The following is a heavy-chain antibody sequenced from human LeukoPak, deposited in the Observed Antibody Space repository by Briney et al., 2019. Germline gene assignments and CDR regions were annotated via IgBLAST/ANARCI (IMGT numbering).Heavy chain of an antibody. D-gene: IGHD4-17*01. CDR3: ARNKHDYGDYGRAFDI. CDR1: GFTFSSYS. V-gene: IGHV3-21*01. J-gene: IGHJ3*02. Sequence: GGSLRLSCAASGFTFSSYSMNWVRQAPGKGLEWVSPISSSSSYIYYADSVKGRFTISRDNSKNTLYLQMNSLRAEDTAVYYCARNKHDYGDYGRAFDIWGQGTMVTVSS. CDR2: ISSSSSYI.